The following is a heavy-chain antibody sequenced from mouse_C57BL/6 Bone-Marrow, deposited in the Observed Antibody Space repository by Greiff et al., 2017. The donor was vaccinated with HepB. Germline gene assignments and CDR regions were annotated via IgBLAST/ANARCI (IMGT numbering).Heavy chain of an antibody. CDR2: IYPGNSDT. J-gene: IGHJ4*01. Sequence: EVQLQQSGTVLARPGASVKISCKTSGYTFTSHWMHWVKQRPGQGLEWIGAIYPGNSDTSYNQKFKGKAKLTAVTSASTAYMELSRLTNEDSAVYYCSRDGYDKDYALDYWGQGTAVTVSA. D-gene: IGHD2-2*01. CDR1: GYTFTSHW. CDR3: SRDGYDKDYALDY. V-gene: IGHV1-5*01.